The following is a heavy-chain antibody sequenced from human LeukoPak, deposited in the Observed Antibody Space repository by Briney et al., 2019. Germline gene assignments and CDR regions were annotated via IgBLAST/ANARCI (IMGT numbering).Heavy chain of an antibody. Sequence: PSETLSLTCTVSGASISSSDYYWGWIRHPPGKGLEWIGSLYSGGRTYYNPSLKSRVTISVDTSKNKFSLKVTSVTAADTAVYSCASGGYSSGWYGSFDIWGQWTVVTVSS. CDR2: LYSGGRT. D-gene: IGHD6-19*01. CDR3: ASGGYSSGWYGSFDI. CDR1: GASISSSDYY. V-gene: IGHV4-39*01. J-gene: IGHJ3*02.